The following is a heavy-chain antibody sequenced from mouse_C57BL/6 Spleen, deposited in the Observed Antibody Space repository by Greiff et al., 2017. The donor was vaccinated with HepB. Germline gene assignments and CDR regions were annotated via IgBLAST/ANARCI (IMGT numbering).Heavy chain of an antibody. V-gene: IGHV5-16*01. J-gene: IGHJ4*01. CDR3: ARVGYSNYVDAMDY. D-gene: IGHD2-5*01. Sequence: EVKLMESEGGLVQPGSSMKLSCTASGFTFSDYYMAWVRQVPEKGLEWVANINYDGSSTYYLDSLKSRFIISRDNAKNILYLQMSSLKSEDTATYYCARVGYSNYVDAMDYWGQGTSVTVSS. CDR1: GFTFSDYY. CDR2: INYDGSST.